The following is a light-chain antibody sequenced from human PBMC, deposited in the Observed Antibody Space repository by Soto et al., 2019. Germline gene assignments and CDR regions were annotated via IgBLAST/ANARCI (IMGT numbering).Light chain of an antibody. Sequence: QSVLTQPPSASGTPGQWLTISCSGSTSNIGTNFVYWYQQLPGTAPRLLIYRNNKRPSGVPDRFSASKSGTSASLAISGLRSEDEADYYCATWDDSLRGVLFGGGTKLTVL. J-gene: IGLJ2*01. CDR3: ATWDDSLRGVL. CDR2: RNN. CDR1: TSNIGTNF. V-gene: IGLV1-47*01.